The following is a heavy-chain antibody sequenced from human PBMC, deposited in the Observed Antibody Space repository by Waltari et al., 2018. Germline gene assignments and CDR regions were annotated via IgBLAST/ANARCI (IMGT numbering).Heavy chain of an antibody. V-gene: IGHV4-39*01. CDR2: IYYTGST. D-gene: IGHD2-15*01. Sequence: QLQLQESGPGLVKPSETLSLTCTVSGGSISSSYYWGWIRQPPGKGLEWIATIYYTGSTSYNPSLESRVTISVDTSKNQLSLQLSSVTAADTAVYYCARALRYFDYWGQGTLVTVSS. CDR3: ARALRYFDY. J-gene: IGHJ4*02. CDR1: GGSISSSYY.